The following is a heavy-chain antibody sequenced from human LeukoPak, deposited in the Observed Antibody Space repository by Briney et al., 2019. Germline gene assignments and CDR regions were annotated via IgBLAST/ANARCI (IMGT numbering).Heavy chain of an antibody. Sequence: GRSLRLSCATSGFTFSSYAMHWVRQAPGKGLEWVAVISYDGSNKYYADSVKGRFTISRDNSKNTLYLQMNSLGAEDTAVYYCARGSSSDYYYYMDVWGKGTTVTVSS. CDR2: ISYDGSNK. J-gene: IGHJ6*03. D-gene: IGHD6-6*01. CDR1: GFTFSSYA. CDR3: ARGSSSDYYYYMDV. V-gene: IGHV3-30*01.